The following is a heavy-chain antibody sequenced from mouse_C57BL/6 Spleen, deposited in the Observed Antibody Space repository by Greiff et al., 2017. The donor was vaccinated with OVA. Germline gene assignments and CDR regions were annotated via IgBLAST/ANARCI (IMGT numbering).Heavy chain of an antibody. V-gene: IGHV1-18*01. Sequence: EVKVVESGPELVKPGASVKIPCKASGYTFTDYNMDWVKQSHGKSLEWIGDINPNNGGTIYNQKFKGKATLTVDKSSSTAYMELRSLTSEDTAVYYCARSGTIVTKRSYWYFDVWGTGTTVTVSS. CDR1: GYTFTDYN. CDR3: ARSGTIVTKRSYWYFDV. J-gene: IGHJ1*03. CDR2: INPNNGGT. D-gene: IGHD2-5*01.